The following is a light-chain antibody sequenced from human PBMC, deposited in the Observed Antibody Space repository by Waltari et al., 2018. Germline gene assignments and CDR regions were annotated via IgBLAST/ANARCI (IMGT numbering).Light chain of an antibody. CDR3: HSFDSSLSTGVV. CDR2: GNS. CDR1: SSTIGAGNH. J-gene: IGLJ2*01. Sequence: QSVLTQPPSVSGAPGQRVTISCTGTSSTIGAGNHLTWYQQFPGTAPKLLIYGNSNRPSGVPDRFSGSKSDTSASLTITGLQAEDEADYFCHSFDSSLSTGVVFGGGTKVTVL. V-gene: IGLV1-40*01.